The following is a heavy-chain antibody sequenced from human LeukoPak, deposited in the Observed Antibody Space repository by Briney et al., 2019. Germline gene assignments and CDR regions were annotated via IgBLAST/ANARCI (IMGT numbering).Heavy chain of an antibody. CDR3: ARAHSSSWYYFDY. CDR1: GGSFSGYY. V-gene: IGHV4-34*01. J-gene: IGHJ4*02. D-gene: IGHD6-13*01. CDR2: INHSGST. Sequence: SETLSLTCAVYGGSFSGYYWSWIRQPPGKGPEWIGEINHSGSTNYNPSLKSRVTISVDTSKNQFSLKLSSVTAADTAVYYCARAHSSSWYYFDYWGQGTLVTVSS.